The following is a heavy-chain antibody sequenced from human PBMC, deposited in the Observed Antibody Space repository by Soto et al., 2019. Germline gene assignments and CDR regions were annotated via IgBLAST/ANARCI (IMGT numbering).Heavy chain of an antibody. CDR2: IIPIFGTP. CDR3: AAPHTDGYKVPDPSTYYYYGLDV. V-gene: IGHV1-69*06. Sequence: ASVKVSCKASGGSFSTYAISWVRQAPGQGLEWMGGIIPIFGTPNYAQKFQGRVTITADRSTSTAYLELNSLRSEDTAVYYCAAPHTDGYKVPDPSTYYYYGLDVWGQGTTVTVSS. D-gene: IGHD5-12*01. J-gene: IGHJ6*02. CDR1: GGSFSTYA.